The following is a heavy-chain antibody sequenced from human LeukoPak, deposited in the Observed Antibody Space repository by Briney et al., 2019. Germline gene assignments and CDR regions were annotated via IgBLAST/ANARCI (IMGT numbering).Heavy chain of an antibody. CDR3: ARGTPYYDFWSGYLFDY. CDR1: GGSISSGGYY. D-gene: IGHD3-3*01. V-gene: IGHV4-30-4*08. J-gene: IGHJ4*02. CDR2: IYYSGST. Sequence: SETLSLTCTVSGGSISSGGYYWSWIRQHPGKGLEWIGYIYYSGSTYYNPSLKSRVTISVDTSKNQFSLKLSSVTAADTAVYYCARGTPYYDFWSGYLFDYWGQGTLVTVSS.